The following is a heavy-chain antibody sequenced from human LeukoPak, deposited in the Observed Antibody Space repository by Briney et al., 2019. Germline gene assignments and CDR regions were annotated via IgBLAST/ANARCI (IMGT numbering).Heavy chain of an antibody. D-gene: IGHD4-23*01. Sequence: GGSLRLSCAASGVTFSSYAMSWVRQAPGKGRVFFSAISRRGATTYSAASVQGPFTISTDNSKNPLYLQMNSLRAEDTAVYYCAKDSHYGVNRDWGQGTLVTVSS. CDR2: ISRRGATT. CDR3: AKDSHYGVNRD. V-gene: IGHV3-23*01. CDR1: GVTFSSYA. J-gene: IGHJ1*01.